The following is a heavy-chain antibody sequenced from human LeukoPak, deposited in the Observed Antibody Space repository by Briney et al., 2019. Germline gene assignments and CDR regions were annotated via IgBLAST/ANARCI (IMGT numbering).Heavy chain of an antibody. CDR2: IRYDESNK. D-gene: IGHD5-12*01. V-gene: IGHV3-30*02. J-gene: IGHJ4*02. CDR3: AKGASSGYECNDY. CDR1: GFTFSSYG. Sequence: GGSLRLSCAASGFTFSSYGMHWVRQAPGKGLEWVAVIRYDESNKYYADSVKGRFTISRDNSKNTLYLQMSSLRAEDTGIYYCAKGASSGYECNDYWGQGTLVTVSS.